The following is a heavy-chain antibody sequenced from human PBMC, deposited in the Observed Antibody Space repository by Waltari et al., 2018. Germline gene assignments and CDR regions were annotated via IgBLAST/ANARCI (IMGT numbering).Heavy chain of an antibody. CDR2: ISYNERNI. Sequence: QVQLVESGGGVVQPGRSLRLSCAALEFTFSSYAMHWVRQAPGKGLEWVAFISYNERNIYYVDSVKGRFTISRDNSKKMLYLQMNSLRDEDTAVYYCARDYCDRTNCHGMDVWGQGTTVTVSS. D-gene: IGHD3-22*01. CDR3: ARDYCDRTNCHGMDV. CDR1: EFTFSSYA. V-gene: IGHV3-30*04. J-gene: IGHJ6*02.